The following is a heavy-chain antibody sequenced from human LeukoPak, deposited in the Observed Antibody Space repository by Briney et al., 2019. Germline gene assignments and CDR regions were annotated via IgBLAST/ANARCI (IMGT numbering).Heavy chain of an antibody. CDR2: ISAYNGNT. D-gene: IGHD4-17*01. Sequence: ASVKVSCKASGYTFTSYGISWAQQAPGQGLEWMGWISAYNGNTNYAQKLQGRVTMTTDTSTSTAYMELRSLRSDDTAVYYCARESLRYYGMDVWGQGTTVTVSS. V-gene: IGHV1-18*01. CDR1: GYTFTSYG. CDR3: ARESLRYYGMDV. J-gene: IGHJ6*02.